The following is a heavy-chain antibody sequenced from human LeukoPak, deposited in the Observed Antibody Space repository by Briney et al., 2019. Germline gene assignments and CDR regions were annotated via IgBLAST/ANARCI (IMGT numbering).Heavy chain of an antibody. CDR2: ISGSGGST. CDR3: ARNEYYDSSGYPGGY. Sequence: PGGSLRLSCALSGFIVSSNYMSWVRQAPGKGLEWVSAISGSGGSTYYADSVKGRFTISRDNSKNTLYLQMNSLRAEDTALYYCARNEYYDSSGYPGGYWGQGTLVTVSS. CDR1: GFIVSSNY. J-gene: IGHJ4*02. D-gene: IGHD3-22*01. V-gene: IGHV3-23*01.